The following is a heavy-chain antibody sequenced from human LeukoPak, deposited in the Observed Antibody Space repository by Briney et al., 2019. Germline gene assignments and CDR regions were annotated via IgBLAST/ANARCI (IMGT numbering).Heavy chain of an antibody. CDR2: IYSGGST. CDR3: ARITIGGVFRREAFDI. V-gene: IGHV3-66*01. Sequence: GGSLRLSCAASGFTVSSNYMSWVRQAPGKGLEWVSVIYSGGSTYYADSVKGRFTISRDNAKNSLYLQMNSLRAEDTAVYYCARITIGGVFRREAFDIWGQGTMVTVSS. J-gene: IGHJ3*02. CDR1: GFTVSSNY. D-gene: IGHD3-16*01.